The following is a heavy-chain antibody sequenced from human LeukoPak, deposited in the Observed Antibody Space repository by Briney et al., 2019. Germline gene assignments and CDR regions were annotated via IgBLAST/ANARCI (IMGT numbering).Heavy chain of an antibody. V-gene: IGHV3-48*02. Sequence: SGGSLRLSCAASGFTFSTYSMNWVRQAPGRGLEWVSYISSSSSTIYYADSVKGRFTISRDNAKNSLYLQMNSLRDEDTAVYYCARPVVPAAPYYYYGMDVWGQGTTVTVSS. J-gene: IGHJ6*02. CDR1: GFTFSTYS. CDR2: ISSSSSTI. D-gene: IGHD2-15*01. CDR3: ARPVVPAAPYYYYGMDV.